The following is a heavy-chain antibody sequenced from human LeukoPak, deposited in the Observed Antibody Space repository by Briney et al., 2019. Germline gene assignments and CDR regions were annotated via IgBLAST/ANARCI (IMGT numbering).Heavy chain of an antibody. CDR2: INPSGGST. V-gene: IGHV1-46*01. CDR1: GYTFTSYY. CDR3: ARVSGGATDWYYYGMDV. Sequence: ASVKVSCKASGYTFTSYYMHWVRQAPGQGLEWMGIINPSGGSTSYAQKFQGRVTMTRDTSTSTVYMELSSLRSEDTAVYYCARVSGGATDWYYYGMDVWGQGTTVTVSS. D-gene: IGHD1-26*01. J-gene: IGHJ6*02.